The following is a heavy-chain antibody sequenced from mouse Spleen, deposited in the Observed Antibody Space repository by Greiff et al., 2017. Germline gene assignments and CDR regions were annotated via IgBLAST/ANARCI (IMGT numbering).Heavy chain of an antibody. CDR2: IWGVGRT. CDR3: DSAAY. V-gene: IGHV2-6*01. CDR1: GFSLTRYA. J-gene: IGHJ3*01. Sequence: QVQLKESGPGLVAPSQSLSLTCPASGFSLTRYALAWVRQSPGKGLEWLGVIWGVGRTNYNSALKSRLCIKKDSSKSQVFLKMYSLQNDDTARCYYDSAAYWGQGTVVTVAA.